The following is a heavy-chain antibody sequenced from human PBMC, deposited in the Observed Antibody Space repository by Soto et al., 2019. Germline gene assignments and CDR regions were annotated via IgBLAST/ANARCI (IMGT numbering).Heavy chain of an antibody. V-gene: IGHV3-30-3*01. CDR1: GFTFSSYA. J-gene: IGHJ4*02. CDR2: ISYDGSNK. Sequence: HPGGSLRLSCAASGFTFSSYAMHWVRQAPGKGLEWVAVISYDGSNKYYADSVKGRFTISRDNSKNTLYLQMNSLRAEDTAVYYCARDEALEGTGHTSYWGQGTLVTVSS. D-gene: IGHD3-10*01. CDR3: ARDEALEGTGHTSY.